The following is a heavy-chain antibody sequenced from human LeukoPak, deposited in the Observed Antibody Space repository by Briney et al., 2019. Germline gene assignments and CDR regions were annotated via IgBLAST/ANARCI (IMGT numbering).Heavy chain of an antibody. D-gene: IGHD6-19*01. Sequence: GGSLILSCAASGFTFSSYAMSWVRQAPGKGLEWVSAISGSGGSTYYADSVKGRFTISRDNSKNTLYLQMNSLRAEDTAVYYCAKIVGCSSGWPYFDYWGQGTLVTVSS. CDR1: GFTFSSYA. CDR2: ISGSGGST. CDR3: AKIVGCSSGWPYFDY. J-gene: IGHJ4*02. V-gene: IGHV3-23*01.